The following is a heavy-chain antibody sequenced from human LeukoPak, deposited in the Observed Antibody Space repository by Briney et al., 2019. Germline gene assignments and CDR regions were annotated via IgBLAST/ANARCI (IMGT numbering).Heavy chain of an antibody. CDR3: ARDRTPVVAATKNYYYYYMDV. D-gene: IGHD2-15*01. CDR1: GGTFSSYA. V-gene: IGHV1-69*13. Sequence: GASVKVSCKASGGTFSSYAISWVRQAPGQGLEWMGGIIPIFGTANYAQKFQGRVTITADESTSTAYMELSSLRSEDTAVYYCARDRTPVVAATKNYYYYYMDVWGKGTTVTISS. J-gene: IGHJ6*03. CDR2: IIPIFGTA.